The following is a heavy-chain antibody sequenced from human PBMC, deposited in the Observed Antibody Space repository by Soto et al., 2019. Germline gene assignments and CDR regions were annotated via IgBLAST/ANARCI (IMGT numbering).Heavy chain of an antibody. CDR2: IYYSGST. Sequence: PSETLSLTCTVSGGSISSYYWSWIRQPPGKGLEWIGYIYYSGSTNYNPSLKSRVTISVDTSKNQFSLKLSSVTAAYTAVYYCGRRYGPGFDYRGQGILVTVSS. CDR3: GRRYGPGFDY. V-gene: IGHV4-59*08. J-gene: IGHJ4*02. D-gene: IGHD4-17*01. CDR1: GGSISSYY.